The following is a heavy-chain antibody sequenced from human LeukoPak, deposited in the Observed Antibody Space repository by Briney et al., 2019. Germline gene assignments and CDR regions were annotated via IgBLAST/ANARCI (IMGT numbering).Heavy chain of an antibody. D-gene: IGHD4-23*01. V-gene: IGHV1-2*04. CDR3: ARDLTDGGNPHFDY. Sequence: GASVKVSCKASGYTFTGYYMHWVRQAPGQGLEWMGWINPNSGGTNYAQKFQGWVTMTRDTSISTAYMELSRLRSDDTAVYYCARDLTDGGNPHFDYWGQGTLVTVSS. J-gene: IGHJ4*02. CDR2: INPNSGGT. CDR1: GYTFTGYY.